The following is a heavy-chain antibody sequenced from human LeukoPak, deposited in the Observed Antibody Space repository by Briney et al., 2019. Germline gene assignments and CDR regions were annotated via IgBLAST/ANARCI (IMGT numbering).Heavy chain of an antibody. V-gene: IGHV3-48*04. CDR1: GFIFSSYS. J-gene: IGHJ4*02. D-gene: IGHD1-26*01. CDR2: ISSGSSTI. Sequence: GGSLRLSCAASGFIFSSYSMNWVRQAPGKGLEWVSYISSGSSTIYYADSVKGRVTISRDNAKNSLYLQMNSLRAEDTAVYYCARGASSIVGTTGIDYWGQGTLVTVSS. CDR3: ARGASSIVGTTGIDY.